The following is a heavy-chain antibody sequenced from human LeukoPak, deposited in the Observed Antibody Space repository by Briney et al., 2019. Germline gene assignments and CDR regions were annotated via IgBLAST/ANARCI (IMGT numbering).Heavy chain of an antibody. J-gene: IGHJ4*02. CDR3: AKGGYTSPYDY. Sequence: PGGSLRLSCAASGFTFSSYSMNWVRQAPGKGLEWVSYISSSSSTIYYADSVKGRFTISRDNSKNTLYLQMNSLRAEDTAIYYCAKGGYTSPYDYWGQGTLVTVSS. V-gene: IGHV3-48*01. CDR1: GFTFSSYS. CDR2: ISSSSSTI. D-gene: IGHD2-2*01.